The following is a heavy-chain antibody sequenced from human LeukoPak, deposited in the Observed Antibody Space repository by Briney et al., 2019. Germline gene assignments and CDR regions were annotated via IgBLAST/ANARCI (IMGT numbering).Heavy chain of an antibody. CDR3: AREYGGHQVAFDI. CDR2: INHSGST. CDR1: GGSFSGYY. J-gene: IGHJ3*02. D-gene: IGHD4-23*01. Sequence: SETLSLTCAVYGGSFSGYYWSWIRQPPGKGLEWIGEINHSGSTNYNPSLKSRVTISVDTSKNQFSLKLSSVTAADTAVYYCAREYGGHQVAFDIRGQGTMVTVSS. V-gene: IGHV4-34*01.